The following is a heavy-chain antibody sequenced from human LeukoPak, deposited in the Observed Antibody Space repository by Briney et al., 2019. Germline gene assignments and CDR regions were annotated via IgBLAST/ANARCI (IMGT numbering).Heavy chain of an antibody. J-gene: IGHJ4*02. V-gene: IGHV1-18*03. CDR2: ITTYNGKT. D-gene: IGHD1-1*01. CDR3: ATDLRGNVHFDY. CDR1: GYTFSIYG. Sequence: ASVKVSCKASGYTFSIYGINWVRQTPGQGLEWMGRITTYNGKTHYAQKFQGRVTMTTDTSTNTAFMELRSLRSDDVALYYCATDLRGNVHFDYWGQGTLVTVSS.